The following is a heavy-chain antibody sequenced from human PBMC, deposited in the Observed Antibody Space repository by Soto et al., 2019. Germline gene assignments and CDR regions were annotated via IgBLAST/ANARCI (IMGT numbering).Heavy chain of an antibody. V-gene: IGHV4-30-4*01. Sequence: PSETLSLTCTVSGGPICSDNYYWSWIRQPPGKGLEWIGYIYYSGGTYYNPSLQSRVTISVDTSRNQFSLKLSSVTAADTGVYYCAREVLRYFDFNYHYYGMDVWGQGTTVTVSS. CDR1: GGPICSDNYY. CDR2: IYYSGGT. J-gene: IGHJ6*02. CDR3: AREVLRYFDFNYHYYGMDV. D-gene: IGHD3-9*01.